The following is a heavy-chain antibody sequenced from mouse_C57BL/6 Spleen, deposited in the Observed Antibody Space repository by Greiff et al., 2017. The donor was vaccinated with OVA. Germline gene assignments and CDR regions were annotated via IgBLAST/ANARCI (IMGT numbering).Heavy chain of an antibody. Sequence: QVQLQQSGPELVKPGASVKISCKASGYAFSSSWMNWVKQRPGKGLEWIGRIYPGDGDTNYTGKFKGKATLTADKSTSTAYMQLHSLTSEYSAVYFCESAGIYYDYDAWFAYWGQGTLVTVSA. CDR2: IYPGDGDT. J-gene: IGHJ3*01. V-gene: IGHV1-82*01. D-gene: IGHD2-4*01. CDR1: GYAFSSSW. CDR3: ESAGIYYDYDAWFAY.